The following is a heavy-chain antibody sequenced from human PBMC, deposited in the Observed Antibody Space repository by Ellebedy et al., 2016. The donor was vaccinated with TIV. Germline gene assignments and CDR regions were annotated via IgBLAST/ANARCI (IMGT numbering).Heavy chain of an antibody. V-gene: IGHV5-51*01. CDR1: GYSFTSYW. CDR2: IYPGDSDT. Sequence: ASVQVSCKGSGYSFTSYWIGWVRQMPGKGLEWMGIIYPGDSDTRYSPSFQGQGTIPADKSISTAYLQWSSLKASDTAMYYCARRVYAYGNKWFDPWGQGTLVTVSS. CDR3: ARRVYAYGNKWFDP. D-gene: IGHD3-16*01. J-gene: IGHJ5*02.